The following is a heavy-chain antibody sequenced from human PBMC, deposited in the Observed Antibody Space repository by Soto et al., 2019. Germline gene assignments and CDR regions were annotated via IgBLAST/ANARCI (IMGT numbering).Heavy chain of an antibody. CDR1: CYTFTSYG. V-gene: IGHV1-18*01. CDR2: TSAYNGTT. Sequence: ASVKVSCKSSCYTFTSYGISLVRHAPGQGLEWMGWTSAYNGTTNYAQKLQGRVTMTTDTSTSTAYMELRSLRSDDTAVYYCARGIAVAGDDPYFDYWGQGTLVTVSS. J-gene: IGHJ4*02. D-gene: IGHD6-19*01. CDR3: ARGIAVAGDDPYFDY.